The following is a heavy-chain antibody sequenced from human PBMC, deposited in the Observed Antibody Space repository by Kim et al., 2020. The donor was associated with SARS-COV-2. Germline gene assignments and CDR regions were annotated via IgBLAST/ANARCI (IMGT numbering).Heavy chain of an antibody. CDR2: IFGSGGNG. D-gene: IGHD6-6*01. Sequence: GGSLRLSCAASGFTFGTSAMSWARQGPGRGLEWVSSIFGSGGNGFYADSVKGRFTISRDNSKNTLYLQLNSLRVEDTAVYYCAKDDHWAPAEYWGQGTLVTVSS. CDR3: AKDDHWAPAEY. V-gene: IGHV3-23*01. CDR1: GFTFGTSA. J-gene: IGHJ4*02.